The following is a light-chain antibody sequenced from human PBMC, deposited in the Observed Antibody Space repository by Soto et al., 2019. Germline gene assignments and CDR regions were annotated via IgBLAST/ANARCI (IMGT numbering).Light chain of an antibody. CDR3: SSYSSTSSRV. CDR1: SSDVGGYDY. J-gene: IGLJ1*01. V-gene: IGLV2-14*01. Sequence: QSALTQPASMSGSPGQSITISCTGTSSDVGGYDYVSWYQQHAGKAPKLVIYEVSKRPSGVSNRFSGSKSGNTASLIISGLQAEDEADYYCSSYSSTSSRVFGTGTKLTVL. CDR2: EVS.